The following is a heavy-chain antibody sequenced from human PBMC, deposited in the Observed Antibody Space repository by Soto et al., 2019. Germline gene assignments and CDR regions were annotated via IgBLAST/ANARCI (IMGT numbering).Heavy chain of an antibody. CDR1: GSTFPSYG. CDR3: ARDGYYDILSGCYHCYVMDV. D-gene: IGHD3-9*01. Sequence: CDSVKVSCKASGSTFPSYGISWVRQAPGQGLEWMGWISAYNGNTNYAQKLQGRVTMTTDTSTSTAYMELRSLRSDDTAVYYCARDGYYDILSGCYHCYVMDVWGQGTTVTGSS. V-gene: IGHV1-18*01. J-gene: IGHJ6*02. CDR2: ISAYNGNT.